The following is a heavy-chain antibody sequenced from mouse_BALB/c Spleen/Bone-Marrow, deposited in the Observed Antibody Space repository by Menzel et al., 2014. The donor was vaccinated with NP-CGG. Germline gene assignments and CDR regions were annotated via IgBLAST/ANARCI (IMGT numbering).Heavy chain of an antibody. D-gene: IGHD3-2*01. CDR2: ISTYSGNI. V-gene: IGHV1-67*01. CDR3: ARDISGYVRAMDY. CDR1: GYTFTDYA. Sequence: VQLQQSGPELVSPGVSVKISCKASGYTFTDYAIHWVKQSHSKRLEWIGIISTYSGNINYNQKFKGKATMTVDKSSSTAYMELARLTSEDSAIYYCARDISGYVRAMDYWGQGTSVTVSS. J-gene: IGHJ4*01.